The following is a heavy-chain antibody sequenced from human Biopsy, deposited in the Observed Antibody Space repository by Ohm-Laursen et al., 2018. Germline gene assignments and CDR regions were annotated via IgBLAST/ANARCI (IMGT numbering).Heavy chain of an antibody. V-gene: IGHV1-2*02. CDR2: ISPNSGGT. Sequence: GSSAKVSCKGSGYAVNAYFLHWLRQAPGQGPEWMGWISPNSGGTNYAQKFQGRVTMTTDTSTSTVYLELRRLISDDTAVYYCARDIMNRIAGLVARSDVFDVWGQGTLVTVSS. CDR3: ARDIMNRIAGLVARSDVFDV. J-gene: IGHJ3*01. D-gene: IGHD3-16*01. CDR1: GYAVNAYF.